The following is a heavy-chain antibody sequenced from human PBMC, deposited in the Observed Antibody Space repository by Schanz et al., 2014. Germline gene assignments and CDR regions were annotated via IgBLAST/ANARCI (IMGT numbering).Heavy chain of an antibody. D-gene: IGHD2-15*01. CDR2: ISTSGTYM. V-gene: IGHV3-21*01. J-gene: IGHJ3*02. CDR3: ARKMKLGVCGGKGHDSLDI. CDR1: GLTFTSAW. Sequence: EVQLVESGGGLVKPGGSLRLSCATSGLTFTSAWMSWVRQAPGRGLEWVSSISTSGTYMYIADSLKGRLTISRDNAKNSLYLQMNTLRAEDTAVYYCARKMKLGVCGGKGHDSLDIWGQGTLVTVSS.